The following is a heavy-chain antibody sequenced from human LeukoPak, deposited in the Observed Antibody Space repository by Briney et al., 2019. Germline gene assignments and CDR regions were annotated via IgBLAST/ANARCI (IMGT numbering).Heavy chain of an antibody. CDR3: ARTASNYDFWSGYSAFDI. V-gene: IGHV3-21*01. D-gene: IGHD3-3*01. CDR2: ISRSGGRI. CDR1: GFTLSDFA. J-gene: IGHJ3*02. Sequence: PGGSLRLSCTASGFTLSDFAMNWVRQAPGKGLEWVSSISRSGGRIDYADSVKGRFTISRDNAKNSLYLQMNSLRAEDTAVYYCARTASNYDFWSGYSAFDIWGQGTMVTVSS.